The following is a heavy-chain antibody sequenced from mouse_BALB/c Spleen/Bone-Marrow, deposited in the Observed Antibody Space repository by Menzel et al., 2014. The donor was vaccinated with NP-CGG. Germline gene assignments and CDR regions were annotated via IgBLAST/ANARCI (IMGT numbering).Heavy chain of an antibody. CDR1: GFTFSDFY. D-gene: IGHD2-14*01. J-gene: IGHJ4*01. Sequence: DVKLVESGGGLVKPGGSLKLSCAASGFTFSDFYVYWVRQTPEKRLEWVATISDSGSYTYYPDSVKGRFTISRDDAKNNLYLQMSSLRSEDTAMYYRVRDIQVRTYYYTMDYWGQGTSVTVSS. V-gene: IGHV5-4*02. CDR2: ISDSGSYT. CDR3: VRDIQVRTYYYTMDY.